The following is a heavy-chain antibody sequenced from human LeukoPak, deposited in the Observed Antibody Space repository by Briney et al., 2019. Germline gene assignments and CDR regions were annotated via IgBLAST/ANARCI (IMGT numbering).Heavy chain of an antibody. CDR1: GFTFRSHA. V-gene: IGHV3-23*01. D-gene: IGHD6-19*01. CDR3: AKEKLSSGWYGGTDY. Sequence: GGSLRLSCAASGFTFRSHAMSWVRQAPGKGLEWVSAISSSGISTYYADAVKGRFTISRDNSKNTLYLQMNSLRAEDTAVYYCAKEKLSSGWYGGTDYWGQGTLVTVSS. CDR2: ISSSGIST. J-gene: IGHJ4*02.